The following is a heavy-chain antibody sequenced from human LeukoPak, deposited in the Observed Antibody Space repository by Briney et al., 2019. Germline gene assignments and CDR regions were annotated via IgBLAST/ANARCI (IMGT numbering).Heavy chain of an antibody. CDR2: NSSTSPYT. Sequence: PSGFTFGDSCMSWIRQAPGKGLEWVSYNSSTSPYTSDADSVRGRFTISRDNANNSLFLQMNGLRAEDTAIYYCARGGTGAFDYWGQGTLVTVSS. CDR3: ARGGTGAFDY. J-gene: IGHJ4*02. D-gene: IGHD2-8*02. V-gene: IGHV3-11*06. CDR1: GFTFGDSC.